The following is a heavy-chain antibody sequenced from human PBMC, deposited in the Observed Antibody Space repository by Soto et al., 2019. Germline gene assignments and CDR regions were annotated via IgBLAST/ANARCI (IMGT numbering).Heavy chain of an antibody. V-gene: IGHV1-18*01. CDR3: ARDYCSSTSCLWQRAFDI. J-gene: IGHJ3*02. D-gene: IGHD2-2*01. CDR1: GDAFTCYA. Sequence: SAKLSSKASGDAFTCYAISSVRQAPGQGLEWMGWISAYNGNTNYAQKLQGRVTMTTDTSTSTAYMELRSLRSDDTAVYYCARDYCSSTSCLWQRAFDIWGQGTMVTVSS. CDR2: ISAYNGNT.